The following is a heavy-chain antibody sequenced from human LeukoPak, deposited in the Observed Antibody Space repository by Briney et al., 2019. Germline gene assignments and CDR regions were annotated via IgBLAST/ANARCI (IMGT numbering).Heavy chain of an antibody. V-gene: IGHV1-69*05. Sequence: ASVKVSCKASGGTFSNHAVSWVRQAPGQGLEWMGGIIPIFGTANYAQKFQGRVTMTRDTSISTAYMELSRLRFDDTAVYYCARESQEGYYYDNSGMDVWGKGTTVTVSS. CDR1: GGTFSNHA. CDR2: IIPIFGTA. J-gene: IGHJ6*04. D-gene: IGHD3-22*01. CDR3: ARESQEGYYYDNSGMDV.